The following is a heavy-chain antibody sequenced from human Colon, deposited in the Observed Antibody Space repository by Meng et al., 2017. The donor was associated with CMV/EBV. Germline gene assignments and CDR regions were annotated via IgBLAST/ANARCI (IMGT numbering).Heavy chain of an antibody. CDR1: GFTFSTYW. J-gene: IGHJ4*02. D-gene: IGHD6-13*01. V-gene: IGHV3-7*01. Sequence: GGSLRLSCAASGFTFSTYWMTWVRQAPGKGLEWVATIKQDGSEKYYADSVKGRFTISRDNAKNSLYLQMNSLRAEDTAVYYCARCIVAIPGSDWGQGTLVTVSS. CDR3: ARCIVAIPGSD. CDR2: IKQDGSEK.